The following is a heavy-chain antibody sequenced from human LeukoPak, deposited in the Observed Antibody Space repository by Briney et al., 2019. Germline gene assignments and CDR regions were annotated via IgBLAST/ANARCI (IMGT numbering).Heavy chain of an antibody. Sequence: GGSLRLSCAASGFTFSSYSMNWVRQAPGKGLEWVAVISYDGSNKYYADSVKGRFTISRDNSKNTLYLQMNSLRAEDTAVYYCARVMTTVTSPFDYWGQGTLVTVSS. D-gene: IGHD4-11*01. V-gene: IGHV3-30*03. J-gene: IGHJ4*02. CDR1: GFTFSSYS. CDR2: ISYDGSNK. CDR3: ARVMTTVTSPFDY.